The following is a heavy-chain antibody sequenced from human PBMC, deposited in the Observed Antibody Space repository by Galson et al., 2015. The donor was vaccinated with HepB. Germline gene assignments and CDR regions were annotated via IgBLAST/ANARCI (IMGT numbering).Heavy chain of an antibody. CDR3: ARGTYGDANWSFDL. D-gene: IGHD4-17*01. CDR2: IGAPGDT. V-gene: IGHV3-13*04. Sequence: SLRLSCAASGFTFSSHDMHWVRQSTGQDLEWVSAIGAPGDTYYPASVQGRFTISRENAKNSLYLQMNSLTAGDTAVYYCARGTYGDANWSFDLWGRGILVTVSS. J-gene: IGHJ2*01. CDR1: GFTFSSHD.